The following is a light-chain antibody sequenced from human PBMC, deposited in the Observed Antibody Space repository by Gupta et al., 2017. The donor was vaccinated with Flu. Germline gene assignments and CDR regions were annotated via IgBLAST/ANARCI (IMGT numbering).Light chain of an antibody. CDR1: QSIDIW. V-gene: IGKV1-5*03. CDR2: KAS. J-gene: IGKJ1*01. Sequence: DIQMTQSPSTLSASVGDRVTITCRASQSIDIWLAWFQKKPGKAPKPLIYKASSLETGVPSRFSGSGSGTEFSLTITSLQPDDFATYYCQHDYSSPWTFGPGTKVEI. CDR3: QHDYSSPWT.